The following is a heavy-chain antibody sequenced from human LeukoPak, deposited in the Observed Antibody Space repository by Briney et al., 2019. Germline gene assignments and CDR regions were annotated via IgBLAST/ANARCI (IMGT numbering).Heavy chain of an antibody. CDR2: IYHSGST. CDR1: GYSISSGYY. D-gene: IGHD5-18*01. CDR3: ARHGRGYSYGVVDY. J-gene: IGHJ4*02. Sequence: SETLSLTCAVSGYSISSGYYWGWIRQPPGKGLEWIGSIYHSGSTYYNPSLKRRITISVDTSKVQFSLTLSSLTAADTAVYYCARHGRGYSYGVVDYWGQGTLVTVSS. V-gene: IGHV4-38-2*01.